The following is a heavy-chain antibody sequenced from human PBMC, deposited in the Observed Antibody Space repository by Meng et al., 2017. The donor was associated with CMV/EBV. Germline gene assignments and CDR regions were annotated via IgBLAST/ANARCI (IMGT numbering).Heavy chain of an antibody. CDR3: ARDLIAVRPGWFDP. CDR1: GYTFTTYG. CDR2: ISAYNGTT. V-gene: IGHV1-18*01. D-gene: IGHD6-6*01. Sequence: SGYTFTTYGISWVRQAPGQGLEWMGWISAYNGTTNYAQRIQGRVTMTTDTSRSTAYMELRSLRYDDTAVYYCARDLIAVRPGWFDPWGQGTLVTVSS. J-gene: IGHJ5*02.